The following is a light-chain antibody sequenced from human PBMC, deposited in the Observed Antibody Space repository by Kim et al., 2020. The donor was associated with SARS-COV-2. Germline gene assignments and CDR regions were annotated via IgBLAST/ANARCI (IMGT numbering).Light chain of an antibody. CDR1: HSLSGN. CDR2: GAS. V-gene: IGKV3-15*01. CDR3: QQYNNWPLT. Sequence: VSPGKRATLACRASHSLSGNLAWYQQKPGQAPRLLIYGASTRATCIPVRFSGSGSGTEFTLTISSLQSEDFAVYYCQQYNNWPLTFGGGTKVDIK. J-gene: IGKJ4*01.